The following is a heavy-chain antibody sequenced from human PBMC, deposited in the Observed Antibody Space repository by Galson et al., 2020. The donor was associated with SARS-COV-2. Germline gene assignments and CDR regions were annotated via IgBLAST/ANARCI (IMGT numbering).Heavy chain of an antibody. CDR2: INEDGGEK. CDR1: GFTFSSHS. V-gene: IGHV3-7*03. D-gene: IGHD1-26*01. Sequence: GESLKISCEASGFTFSSHSMSWVRQAPGKGLSWVANINEDGGEKHYVDSVKGRFTISRDNAKNSVYLQLHSLRAVDTAVYYCAREVRGAFINWGQGTLVTVSS. J-gene: IGHJ4*02. CDR3: AREVRGAFIN.